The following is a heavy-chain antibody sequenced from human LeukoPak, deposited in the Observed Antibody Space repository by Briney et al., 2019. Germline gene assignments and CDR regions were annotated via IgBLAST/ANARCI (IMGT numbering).Heavy chain of an antibody. Sequence: GGSLRLSCEASGFTFNNHWMHWVRQVPGEGLVWVSHINTDSTSISYADSVKGRFTVFRDNDKNTLYLLMNNVRAEDTAVYYCARVTASGGYTALDYWGEGTLVSVSS. V-gene: IGHV3-74*01. CDR2: INTDSTSI. J-gene: IGHJ4*02. D-gene: IGHD6-19*01. CDR1: GFTFNNHW. CDR3: ARVTASGGYTALDY.